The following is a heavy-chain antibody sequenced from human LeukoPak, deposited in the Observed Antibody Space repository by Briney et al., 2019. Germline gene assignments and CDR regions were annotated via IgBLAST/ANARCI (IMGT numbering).Heavy chain of an antibody. J-gene: IGHJ4*02. CDR3: ARLKDGSSHADY. V-gene: IGHV1-24*01. CDR2: FDPEDGET. D-gene: IGHD1-26*01. CDR1: GYILTEIS. Sequence: GASVKVSCKVSGYILTEISMYWVRQAPGKWLEWMGHFDPEDGETIYAQKFQGRVTMTRDTSTSTVYMELSSLRSEDTAVYYCARLKDGSSHADYWGQGTLVTVSS.